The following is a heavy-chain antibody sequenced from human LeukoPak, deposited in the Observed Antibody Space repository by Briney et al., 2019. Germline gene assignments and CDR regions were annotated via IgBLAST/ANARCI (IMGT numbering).Heavy chain of an antibody. CDR3: ASGPKWNYVVPLDY. CDR2: MNPNIGNA. CDR1: GYTFTSYE. D-gene: IGHD1-7*01. J-gene: IGHJ4*02. V-gene: IGHV1-8*01. Sequence: ASVKVSCKASGYTFTSYEINWVRQATGQGLEWMGWMNPNIGNAGYAQKFQGRVTMTRDTSINTAYMELSSLRSEDTAVYYCASGPKWNYVVPLDYWGQGTLVTVSS.